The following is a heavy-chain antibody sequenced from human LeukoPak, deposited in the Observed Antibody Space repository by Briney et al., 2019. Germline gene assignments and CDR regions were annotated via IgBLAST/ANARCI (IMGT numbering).Heavy chain of an antibody. CDR2: IYFSGTT. D-gene: IGHD6-13*01. Sequence: SETLSLTCTVSRGSIRTADYYWAWVRQPPGEGLEWLGSIYFSGTTSFNPSLKGRVAVSIDTSKNQFSLKVTSVNASDTAVYFCARTSSWYAGAWFDSWGQGTLVTVSS. V-gene: IGHV4-39*01. CDR1: RGSIRTADYY. J-gene: IGHJ5*01. CDR3: ARTSSWYAGAWFDS.